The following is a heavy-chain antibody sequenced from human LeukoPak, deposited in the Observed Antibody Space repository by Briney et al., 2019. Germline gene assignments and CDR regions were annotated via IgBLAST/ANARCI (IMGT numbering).Heavy chain of an antibody. V-gene: IGHV4-61*02. Sequence: PSETLSLTCTVSGGSISSGSYYWSWIRQPAGKGLEWIGRIYTSGSTNYNPSLKSQVTISVNTSKNQFSLKLSSVTAADTAVYYCARGRPTVTTDYWGQGTLVTVSS. CDR2: IYTSGST. CDR3: ARGRPTVTTDY. D-gene: IGHD4-17*01. CDR1: GGSISSGSYY. J-gene: IGHJ4*02.